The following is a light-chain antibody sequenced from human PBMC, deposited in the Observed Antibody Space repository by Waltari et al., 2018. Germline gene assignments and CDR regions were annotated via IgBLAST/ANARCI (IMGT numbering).Light chain of an antibody. V-gene: IGKV1-5*03. CDR3: QHYNTYSGT. J-gene: IGKJ1*01. Sequence: DIQMTQSPSTLSASVGYRVTITCRASQSISSWLAWYQQKPGKAPKLLIYKASSLESGVPSRFSGSGSGTEFTLTINSLQPDDFATYYCQHYNTYSGTFGQGTKVEIK. CDR1: QSISSW. CDR2: KAS.